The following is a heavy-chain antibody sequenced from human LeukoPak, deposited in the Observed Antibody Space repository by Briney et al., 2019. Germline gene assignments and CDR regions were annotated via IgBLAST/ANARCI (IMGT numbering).Heavy chain of an antibody. J-gene: IGHJ4*02. CDR1: GGSISSPTYY. Sequence: SETLSLTCTVSGGSISSPTYYWAWIRQPPGQELEWIKTIYHSGSTYDNPSLKSRFTMSVDTSKNQFFLNLSSVTAADTAVYYCARLGGYHDPPDYWGQGTLVTVSS. V-gene: IGHV4-39*01. CDR2: IYHSGST. CDR3: ARLGGYHDPPDY. D-gene: IGHD3-16*02.